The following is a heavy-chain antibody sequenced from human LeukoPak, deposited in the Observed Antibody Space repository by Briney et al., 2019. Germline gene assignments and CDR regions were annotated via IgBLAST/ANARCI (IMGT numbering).Heavy chain of an antibody. J-gene: IGHJ6*03. CDR2: ISWDGGST. V-gene: IGHV3-43D*03. CDR1: GFTFDDYA. CDR3: AKEGAGTATTSYYYYYMDV. D-gene: IGHD1-1*01. Sequence: TGGSLRLSCAASGFTFDDYAMHWVRQAPGKGLEWVSPISWDGGSTYYADSVKGRFTISRDNSKNSLYLQMNSLRAEDTALYYCAKEGAGTATTSYYYYYMDVWGKGTTVTVSS.